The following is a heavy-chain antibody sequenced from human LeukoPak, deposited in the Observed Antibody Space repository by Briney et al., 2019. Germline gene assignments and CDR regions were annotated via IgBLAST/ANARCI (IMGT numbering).Heavy chain of an antibody. D-gene: IGHD2-2*01. Sequence: SETLSLTCAVSGYSISSGYYWGWIRQPPGKGLEWIGGIYHSGSTYYNPSLKSRVTISVDTSKNQFSLKLSSVTAADTAVYYCARQSGPAAIYYYYYMDVWGKGTTVTVSS. J-gene: IGHJ6*03. CDR2: IYHSGST. CDR1: GYSISSGYY. CDR3: ARQSGPAAIYYYYYMDV. V-gene: IGHV4-38-2*01.